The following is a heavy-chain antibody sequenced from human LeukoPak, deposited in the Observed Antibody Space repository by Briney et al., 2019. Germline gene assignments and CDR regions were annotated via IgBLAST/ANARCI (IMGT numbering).Heavy chain of an antibody. V-gene: IGHV3-11*01. CDR3: AAGYSSSWYEDY. D-gene: IGHD6-13*01. CDR1: GFTFSDYY. CDR2: ISSSGSTI. J-gene: IGHJ4*02. Sequence: GGSLRLFCAASGFTFSDYYMSWIRQAPGKGLEWASYISSSGSTIYYADSVKGRFTISRDNAKNSLYLQMNSLRAEDTAVYYCAAGYSSSWYEDYWGQGTLVTVSS.